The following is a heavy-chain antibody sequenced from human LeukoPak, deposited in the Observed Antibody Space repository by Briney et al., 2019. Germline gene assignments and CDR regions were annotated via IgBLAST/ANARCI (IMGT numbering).Heavy chain of an antibody. CDR2: IYHSGST. D-gene: IGHD1-26*01. CDR3: ARNLIVGAYFFDY. Sequence: SETLSLTCTVSGYSISSGYYWGWIRQPPGKGLEWIGSIYHSGSTYYNPSLKSRVTISVDTSKNQFSLKLSSVTAADTAVYYCARNLIVGAYFFDYWGQGTLVTVSS. V-gene: IGHV4-38-2*02. J-gene: IGHJ4*02. CDR1: GYSISSGYY.